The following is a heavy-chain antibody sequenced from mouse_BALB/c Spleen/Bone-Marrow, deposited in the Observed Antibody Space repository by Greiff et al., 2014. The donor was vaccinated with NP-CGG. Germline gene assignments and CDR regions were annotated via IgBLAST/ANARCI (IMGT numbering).Heavy chain of an antibody. CDR2: INPYNDYT. J-gene: IGHJ4*01. CDR3: ARRYRYDGLGNYAMDY. D-gene: IGHD2-14*01. V-gene: IGHV1S45*01. Sequence: EVKLMESGAELVRPGASVKISCKAFGYTFTNHHINWVKQRPGQGLDWIGYINPYNDYTSYNQKFKGKATLTVDKSSSTAYMELNSLTSEDSAVYYCARRYRYDGLGNYAMDYWGQGTSVTVSS. CDR1: GYTFTNHH.